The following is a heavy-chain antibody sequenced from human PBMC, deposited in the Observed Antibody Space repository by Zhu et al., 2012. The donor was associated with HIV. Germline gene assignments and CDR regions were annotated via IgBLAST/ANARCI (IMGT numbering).Heavy chain of an antibody. D-gene: IGHD3-22*01. J-gene: IGHJ4*02. Sequence: QVQLQESGPGLVKPSETLSLTCAVSGYSISSGYYWGWIRQPPGKGLEWIGSIYHSGSTYYNPSLKSRVTISVDTSKNQFSLKLSSVTAADTAVYYCARVYKGEYYYDSSGYSDYWGQGTLVTVSS. CDR2: IYHSGST. V-gene: IGHV4-38-2*01. CDR1: GYSISSGYY. CDR3: ARVYKGEYYYDSSGYSDY.